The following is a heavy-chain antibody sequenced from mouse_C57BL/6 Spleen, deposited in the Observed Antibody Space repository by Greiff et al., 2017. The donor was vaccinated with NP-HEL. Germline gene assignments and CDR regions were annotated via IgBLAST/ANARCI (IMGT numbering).Heavy chain of an antibody. D-gene: IGHD2-3*01. J-gene: IGHJ1*03. CDR3: AIPPSITGPWYFDV. Sequence: EVQVVESGPGLVKPSQSLSLTCSVTGYSITSGYYWNWIRQFPGNKLEWMGYISYDGSNNYNPSLKNRISITRDTSKNQFFLKLNSVTTEDTATYYCAIPPSITGPWYFDVWGTGTTVTVSS. CDR1: GYSITSGYY. V-gene: IGHV3-6*01. CDR2: ISYDGSN.